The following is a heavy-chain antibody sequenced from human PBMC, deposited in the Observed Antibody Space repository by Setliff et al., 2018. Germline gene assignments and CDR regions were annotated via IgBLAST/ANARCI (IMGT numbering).Heavy chain of an antibody. Sequence: PSETLSLTCTVSGGSISSGVYYWGWIRQPPGKGLEWIGRIYHGGKTYYNTSLESRLTISVDTSKNQFSLKLRSVTAADTAVYFCARGRNVAARLLDSWGQGTLVTVSS. V-gene: IGHV4-39*01. CDR3: ARGRNVAARLLDS. CDR2: IYHGGKT. D-gene: IGHD6-6*01. J-gene: IGHJ4*02. CDR1: GGSISSGVYY.